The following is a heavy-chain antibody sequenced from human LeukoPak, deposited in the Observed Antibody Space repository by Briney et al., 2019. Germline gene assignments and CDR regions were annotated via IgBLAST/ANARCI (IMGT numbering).Heavy chain of an antibody. J-gene: IGHJ4*02. CDR1: GFTFSSYA. CDR2: ISGSGGST. D-gene: IGHD6-19*01. Sequence: GGSLRLSCAASGFTFSSYAMSWARQAPGKGLEWVSAISGSGGSTYYADSVKGRFTISRDNSKNTLYLQMNSLRAEDTAVYYCAKDTFEQWLVPRGLYWGQGTLVTVSS. CDR3: AKDTFEQWLVPRGLY. V-gene: IGHV3-23*01.